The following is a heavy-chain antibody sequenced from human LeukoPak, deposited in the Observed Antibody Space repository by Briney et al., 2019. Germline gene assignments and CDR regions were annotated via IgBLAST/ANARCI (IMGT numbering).Heavy chain of an antibody. CDR2: MNPNSGNT. J-gene: IGHJ4*02. V-gene: IGHV1-8*02. CDR1: GGTFSSYA. Sequence: ASVKVSCKASGGTFSSYAINWVRQATGQGLEWMGWMNPNSGNTGYAQKFQGRVTMTRNTSISTAYMELSSLRSEDTAVYYCARGLTAIDYWGQGTLVTVSS. CDR3: ARGLTAIDY.